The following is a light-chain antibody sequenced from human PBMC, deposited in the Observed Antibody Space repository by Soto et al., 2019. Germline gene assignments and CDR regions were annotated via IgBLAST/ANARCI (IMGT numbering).Light chain of an antibody. CDR2: AAS. V-gene: IGKV1-39*01. CDR1: QSISSY. CDR3: QQSYSTPYT. J-gene: IGKJ2*01. Sequence: DIQMTQSPSPLSASVGQSVTITCRAGQSISSYLNWYQQKPGKAPKLLIYAASSGQSGFPSRFSGSGSGTDFTLAIGSLQPEDFATYYCQQSYSTPYTLGRGTKLEIK.